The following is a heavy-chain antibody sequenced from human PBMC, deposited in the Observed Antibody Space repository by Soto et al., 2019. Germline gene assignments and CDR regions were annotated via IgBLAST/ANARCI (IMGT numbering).Heavy chain of an antibody. V-gene: IGHV3-21*01. CDR3: ARDSSPKYSSSPVPIDY. Sequence: GGSLRLSCAASGFTFSSYSMNWVRQAPGKGLEWVSSISSSSSYIYYADSVKGRFTISRDNAKNSLYLQMNSLRAEDTAVYYCARDSSPKYSSSPVPIDYWGQGTLVTVSS. CDR2: ISSSSSYI. D-gene: IGHD6-13*01. J-gene: IGHJ4*02. CDR1: GFTFSSYS.